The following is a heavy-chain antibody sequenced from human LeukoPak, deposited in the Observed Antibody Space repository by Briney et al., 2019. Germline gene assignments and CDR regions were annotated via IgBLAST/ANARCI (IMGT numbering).Heavy chain of an antibody. V-gene: IGHV3-23*01. CDR2: ISGSGGST. J-gene: IGHJ4*02. CDR3: AKGGYYDSSGYSDY. Sequence: GGSLRLSCAASGFTFSRYAMSWVRQAPGKGLEWVSAISGSGGSTYYADSVKGRFTISRDNSKNTLYLQMNSLRAEDTAVYYCAKGGYYDSSGYSDYWGQGTLVTVSS. CDR1: GFTFSRYA. D-gene: IGHD3-22*01.